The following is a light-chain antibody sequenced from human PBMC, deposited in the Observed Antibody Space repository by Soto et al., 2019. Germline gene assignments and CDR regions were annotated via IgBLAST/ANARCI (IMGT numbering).Light chain of an antibody. V-gene: IGKV1-5*01. CDR2: DVS. Sequence: DLPMTQSPSTMSASLGDRVTVTCRASQSISTWLAWYQKKTGKAPKLLIYDVSLLQSGVPSRFSGSGSGTEFTLTISSLQPDEVATDYGLAYNSPPKTFGQGTKVDI. CDR1: QSISTW. J-gene: IGKJ1*01. CDR3: LAYNSPPKT.